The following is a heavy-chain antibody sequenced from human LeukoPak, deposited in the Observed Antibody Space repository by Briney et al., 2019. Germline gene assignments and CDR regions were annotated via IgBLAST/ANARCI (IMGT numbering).Heavy chain of an antibody. D-gene: IGHD6-13*01. J-gene: IGHJ5*02. CDR1: GYTFTTYG. CDR2: ISAYNGDT. V-gene: IGHV1-18*01. CDR3: ARALRIAADWFDP. Sequence: ASVKVSCKASGYTFTTYGITWVRQAPGQGLEWMGWISAYNGDTSYAQNLQDRVTMATDTSTSTAYMELRSLISDDTAVYYCARALRIAADWFDPWGQGTLVTVSP.